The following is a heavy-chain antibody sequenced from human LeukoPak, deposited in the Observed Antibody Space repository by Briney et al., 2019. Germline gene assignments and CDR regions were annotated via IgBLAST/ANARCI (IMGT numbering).Heavy chain of an antibody. CDR3: ARGLTADS. CDR2: IYDTGTT. V-gene: IGHV4-59*01. D-gene: IGHD5-18*01. J-gene: IGHJ4*02. Sequence: KPSETLSLTCTISGGSISSYYWSWIRQPPGRGLEWIGYIYDTGTTNYNPSLSSRVTISLDTSKNLFSLKLTSVTAADTAVYYCARGLTADSWGQGTLVSVSS. CDR1: GGSISSYY.